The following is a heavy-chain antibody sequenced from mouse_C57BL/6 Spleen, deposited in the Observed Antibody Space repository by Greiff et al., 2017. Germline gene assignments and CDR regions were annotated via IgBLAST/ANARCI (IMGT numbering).Heavy chain of an antibody. V-gene: IGHV1-81*01. CDR2: IYPRSGNT. CDR1: GYTFTSYG. J-gene: IGHJ2*01. CDR3: ARSSKITTVVEGDFDY. Sequence: QVQLKQSGAELARPGASVKLSCKASGYTFTSYGISWVKQRTGQGLEWIGEIYPRSGNTYYNEKFKGKATLTADKSSSTAYMELRSLTSEDSAVYFCARSSKITTVVEGDFDYWGQGTTLTVSS. D-gene: IGHD1-1*01.